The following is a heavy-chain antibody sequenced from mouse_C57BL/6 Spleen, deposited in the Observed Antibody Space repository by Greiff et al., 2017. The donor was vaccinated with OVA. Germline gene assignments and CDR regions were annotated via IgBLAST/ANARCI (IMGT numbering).Heavy chain of an antibody. Sequence: DVQLQESGAELVRPGASVKLSCTASGSTIKDYYMHWVKQRPGKILEWIGRIDPEDGDSEYDPKFQGKATMTADTSSNTAYLQLSSLTSEYTAVDDCARATRAVYYFGDWGKGTTLTVS. V-gene: IGHV14-1*01. CDR3: ARATRAVYYFGD. CDR2: IDPEDGDS. CDR1: GSTIKDYY. J-gene: IGHJ2*01. D-gene: IGHD3-3*01.